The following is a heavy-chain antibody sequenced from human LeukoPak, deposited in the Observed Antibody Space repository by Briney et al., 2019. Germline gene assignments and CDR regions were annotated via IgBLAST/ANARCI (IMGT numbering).Heavy chain of an antibody. CDR3: AGVIFGVVLDAFDI. CDR2: ISYDGSNK. D-gene: IGHD3-3*02. Sequence: GGSLRLSCAASGFTFSSYAMHWVRQAPGKGLEWVAVISYDGSNKYYADSVKGRFTISRDNSKNTLYLQMNSLRAEDTAVYYCAGVIFGVVLDAFDIWGQGTMVTVSS. V-gene: IGHV3-30-3*01. CDR1: GFTFSSYA. J-gene: IGHJ3*02.